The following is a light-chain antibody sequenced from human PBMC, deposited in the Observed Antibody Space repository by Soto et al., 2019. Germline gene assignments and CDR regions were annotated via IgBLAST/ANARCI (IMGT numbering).Light chain of an antibody. CDR2: DVS. V-gene: IGKV3-11*01. Sequence: EIVLTQSPATLSLSPGERVTLSCRASQSVSNSLAWYQQKPGQPPRLLIYDVSNRATGIPARFSGSGSGTDFTLTITSLEPEDVGVYYCMQGTHWPWTFGQGTKVEIK. J-gene: IGKJ1*01. CDR3: MQGTHWPWT. CDR1: QSVSNS.